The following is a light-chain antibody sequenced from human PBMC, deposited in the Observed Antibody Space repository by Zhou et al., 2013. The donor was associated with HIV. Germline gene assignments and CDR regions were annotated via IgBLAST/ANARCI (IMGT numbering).Light chain of an antibody. Sequence: AIQLTQSPSSLSAFVGDTVTITCRASQGISSALAWYHQKPGKPPRLLMFDGSTLESGVPRRFSGSGYGTSFTLIISSLQPEDFGTYYCQQFEDSPPSFGPGTKVGIK. CDR2: DGS. CDR3: QQFEDSPPS. V-gene: IGKV1D-13*01. CDR1: QGISSA. J-gene: IGKJ3*01.